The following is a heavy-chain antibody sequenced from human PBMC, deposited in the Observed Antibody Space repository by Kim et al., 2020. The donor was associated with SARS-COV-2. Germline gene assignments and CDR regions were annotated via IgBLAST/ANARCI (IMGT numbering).Heavy chain of an antibody. V-gene: IGHV3-30*18. Sequence: GGSLRLSCAASGFTFSHYAVHWVRQAPGKGLEWVALISYDGSNKYYADSVKGRFTISRDNSKNTLYLQMNSLRVEDTAVYYCAKKVPASIGPYYYSMDVWGQGTTVTVSS. CDR3: AKKVPASIGPYYYSMDV. CDR1: GFTFSHYA. D-gene: IGHD2-2*01. J-gene: IGHJ6*02. CDR2: ISYDGSNK.